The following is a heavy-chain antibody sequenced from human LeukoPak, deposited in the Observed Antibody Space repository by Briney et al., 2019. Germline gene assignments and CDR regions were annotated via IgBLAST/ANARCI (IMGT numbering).Heavy chain of an antibody. J-gene: IGHJ6*03. CDR3: ARAPDYFYYYYMDV. Sequence: PSETLSLTCTVSGGSISSGSYYWSWVRQPAGKGLEWIGRIYTSGSTNYNPSLKSRVTISLDTSKNQFSLKLSSVTAADTAVYYCARAPDYFYYYYMDVWGKGTTVTVSS. CDR1: GGSISSGSYY. V-gene: IGHV4-61*02. CDR2: IYTSGST.